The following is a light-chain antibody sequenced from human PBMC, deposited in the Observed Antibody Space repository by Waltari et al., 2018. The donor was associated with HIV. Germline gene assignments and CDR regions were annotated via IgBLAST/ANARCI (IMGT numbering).Light chain of an antibody. CDR3: CSYAGSSTVV. Sequence: QSALTQPASVSGSPGQSITISCTGTSSDVGSYNLVSWFQHHPGKAPKLMIFEVSKRPSGFANRFSGSKSGNTASLTISGLHAEDEAYYYCCSYAGSSTVVFGGGTKLTVL. J-gene: IGLJ2*01. CDR1: SSDVGSYNL. V-gene: IGLV2-23*02. CDR2: EVS.